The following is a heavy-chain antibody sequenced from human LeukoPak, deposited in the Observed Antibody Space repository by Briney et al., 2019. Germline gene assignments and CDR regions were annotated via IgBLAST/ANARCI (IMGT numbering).Heavy chain of an antibody. CDR3: ARARREMVDY. D-gene: IGHD5-24*01. V-gene: IGHV4-39*01. CDR2: IYYSGNT. CDR1: GGSIISGSSY. J-gene: IGHJ4*02. Sequence: SETLPLTCSVSGGSIISGSSYWGWIRQPPGKGLEWIGSIYYSGNTYYDPSLKSRVTMSVDTSENQFSLKLSSVTAADTAVYYCARARREMVDYWGQGTLVTVSS.